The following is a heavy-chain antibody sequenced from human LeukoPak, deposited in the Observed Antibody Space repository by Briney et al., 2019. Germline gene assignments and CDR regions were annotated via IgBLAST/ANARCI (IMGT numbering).Heavy chain of an antibody. CDR3: ARDGGSGSYSAFDI. CDR1: GGSISSYY. CDR2: IYYSGST. Sequence: PSETLSLTCPVSGGSISSYYWSWIRQPPGKGLEWIGYIYYSGSTNYNPSLKSRVTISVDTSKNQFSLKLSSVTAADTAVYYCARDGGSGSYSAFDIWGQGTMVTVSS. V-gene: IGHV4-59*01. D-gene: IGHD3-10*01. J-gene: IGHJ3*02.